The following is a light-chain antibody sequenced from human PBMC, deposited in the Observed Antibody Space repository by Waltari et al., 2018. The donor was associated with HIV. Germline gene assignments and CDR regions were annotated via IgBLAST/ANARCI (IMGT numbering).Light chain of an antibody. CDR2: AVT. CDR3: SSYVVNSTPYV. Sequence: QSALTQPASVSGSPGQSITISCTGTSNDVGRYDYVSWYQYHPGKAPKLVIYAVTKRPSGISKRFSGSKSGNTASLTISGRQAEDEADYYCSSYVVNSTPYVFGSGTKVTVL. CDR1: SNDVGRYDY. V-gene: IGLV2-14*01. J-gene: IGLJ1*01.